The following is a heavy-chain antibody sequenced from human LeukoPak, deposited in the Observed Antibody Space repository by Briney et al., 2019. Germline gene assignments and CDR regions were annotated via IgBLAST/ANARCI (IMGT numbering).Heavy chain of an antibody. V-gene: IGHV4-34*01. J-gene: IGHJ4*02. CDR1: GGSFSGYY. Sequence: PSETLSLTCAVYGGSFSGYYWSWIRQPPGKGLEWIGEINHSGSTNYNPSLKSRVTISVDTSKNQFPLKLSSVTAADTAVYYCARGPSSNCYDSSGYRGHFDYWGQGTLVTVSS. CDR3: ARGPSSNCYDSSGYRGHFDY. D-gene: IGHD3-22*01. CDR2: INHSGST.